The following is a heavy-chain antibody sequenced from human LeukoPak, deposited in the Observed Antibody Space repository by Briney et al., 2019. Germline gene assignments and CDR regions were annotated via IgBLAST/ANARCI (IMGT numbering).Heavy chain of an antibody. CDR3: ARGYSSSWEIYYYYGMDV. CDR1: GGSISSYY. Sequence: SETLSLTCTVSGGSISSYYWSWIRQPPGKGLEWIGYIYYSGSTNYNPSLKSRVTVSVDTSKNQFSLKLSSVTAADTAVYYCARGYSSSWEIYYYYGMDVWGQGTTVTVSS. J-gene: IGHJ6*02. V-gene: IGHV4-59*08. D-gene: IGHD6-13*01. CDR2: IYYSGST.